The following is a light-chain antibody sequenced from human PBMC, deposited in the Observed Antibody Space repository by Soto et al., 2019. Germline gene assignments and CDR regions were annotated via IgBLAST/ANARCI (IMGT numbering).Light chain of an antibody. CDR1: QTISSSY. Sequence: EIVSTPSPGTLSFSPRVRATLSCRSSQTISSSYLAWYQQKPGQAPRLLIYDASNRATGIPARFSGSGSGTDFTLTINSLQSEDFAVYYCQQYDNWPVTVGGGTKVDIK. CDR3: QQYDNWPVT. J-gene: IGKJ4*01. V-gene: IGKV3-20*01. CDR2: DAS.